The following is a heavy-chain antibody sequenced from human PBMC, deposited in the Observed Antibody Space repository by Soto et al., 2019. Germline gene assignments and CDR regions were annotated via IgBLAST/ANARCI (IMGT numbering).Heavy chain of an antibody. CDR3: ARDRKAYGGNSGAFDI. Sequence: ASVKVSCKASGGTFSSYAISWVRQAPGQGLEWMGGIIPIFGTANYAQKFQGRVTITADESTSTAYMELSSLRSEDTAVYYCARDRKAYGGNSGAFDIWGQGTMVTVSS. J-gene: IGHJ3*02. D-gene: IGHD4-17*01. CDR1: GGTFSSYA. V-gene: IGHV1-69*13. CDR2: IIPIFGTA.